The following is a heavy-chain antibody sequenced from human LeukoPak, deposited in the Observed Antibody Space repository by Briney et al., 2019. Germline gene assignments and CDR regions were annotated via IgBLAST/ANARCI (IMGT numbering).Heavy chain of an antibody. D-gene: IGHD3-10*01. CDR3: AARKVRGVWFYLDY. Sequence: GVSLRLSCAASGFTVSAYAMAWVRQAPGKGLEWVSTIYDDNTYYADSVKGRFAISTDNSKNTLYLQMNSLRVEDTAVYFCAARKVRGVWFYLDYWGQGALVTVSS. V-gene: IGHV3-23*01. J-gene: IGHJ4*02. CDR2: IYDDNT. CDR1: GFTVSAYA.